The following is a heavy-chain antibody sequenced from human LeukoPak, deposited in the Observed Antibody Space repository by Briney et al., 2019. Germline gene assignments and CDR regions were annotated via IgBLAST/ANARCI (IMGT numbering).Heavy chain of an antibody. V-gene: IGHV3-21*01. CDR1: GFSFNTYS. J-gene: IGHJ3*02. Sequence: NPGGSLRLSCAASGFSFNTYSMSWVRQAPGKGLEWVSSISDNSYWIYYSDSVEGRFTISRDNAKNSLYLQMNSLRAEDTAVYYCARDRPTEILWFGLVGRAFDIWGQGTMVTVSS. CDR2: ISDNSYWI. CDR3: ARDRPTEILWFGLVGRAFDI. D-gene: IGHD3-10*01.